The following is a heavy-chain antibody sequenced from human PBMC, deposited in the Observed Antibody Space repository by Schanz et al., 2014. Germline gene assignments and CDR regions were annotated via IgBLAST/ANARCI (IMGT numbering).Heavy chain of an antibody. D-gene: IGHD6-13*01. V-gene: IGHV1-46*02. Sequence: QVQLVQSGPEVKKPGASVRLSCKASGYNFNRHDISWVRQAPGQGLEWMGMINPSGGSTTYAQKFQGRVTMTRDTSTSTVYMELSSLRSEDTAVYYCARDGVDAAAGGNYWGQGTLVTVSS. CDR2: INPSGGST. J-gene: IGHJ4*02. CDR3: ARDGVDAAAGGNY. CDR1: GYNFNRHD.